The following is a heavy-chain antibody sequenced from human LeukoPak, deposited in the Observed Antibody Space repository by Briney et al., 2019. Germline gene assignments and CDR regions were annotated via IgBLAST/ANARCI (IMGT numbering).Heavy chain of an antibody. D-gene: IGHD6-19*01. V-gene: IGHV1-2*02. CDR2: INPNSGGT. Sequence: ASVKVSCKASGYTFTGYYMHWVRQAPGQGLEWMGWINPNSGGTNYPQKFQGRVTMTRDTSISTAYMELSRLRSDDTAVYYCASGDIVFSTAMAAYDYWGRGTLVTVSS. CDR3: ASGDIVFSTAMAAYDY. CDR1: GYTFTGYY. J-gene: IGHJ4*02.